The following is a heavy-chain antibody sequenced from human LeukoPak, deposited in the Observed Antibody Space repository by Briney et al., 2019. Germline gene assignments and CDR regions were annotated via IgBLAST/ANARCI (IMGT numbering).Heavy chain of an antibody. D-gene: IGHD4-11*01. CDR3: AKGINDYSNY. Sequence: PGGSLRLSCTASGFTFSSYGMNWVRQAPGKGQEWVSLISGSGGSTYYADSVKGRFTISRDNSKNTLYLQMNSLRAEDTAVYYCAKGINDYSNYWGQGTLVTVSS. CDR1: GFTFSSYG. CDR2: ISGSGGST. V-gene: IGHV3-23*01. J-gene: IGHJ4*02.